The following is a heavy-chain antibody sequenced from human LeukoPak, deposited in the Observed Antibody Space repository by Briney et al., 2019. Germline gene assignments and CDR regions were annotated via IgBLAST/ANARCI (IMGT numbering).Heavy chain of an antibody. D-gene: IGHD1-1*01. Sequence: GGSLRLSCSASGFTFSSYWMSWVRQAPGKGLEWMANIKQDGSYQNYADSVRGRFTISRDNAKDSLFLQMNSLRAEDTAVYFCARDGILTYAFDIWGQGTMVTLSP. V-gene: IGHV3-7*01. CDR2: IKQDGSYQ. J-gene: IGHJ3*02. CDR3: ARDGILTYAFDI. CDR1: GFTFSSYW.